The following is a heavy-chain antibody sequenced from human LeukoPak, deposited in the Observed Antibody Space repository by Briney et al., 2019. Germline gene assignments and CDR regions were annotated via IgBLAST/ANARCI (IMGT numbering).Heavy chain of an antibody. CDR3: ARHHALNYDILTGYGYYGMDV. V-gene: IGHV4-34*01. CDR1: GGSFSGYY. CDR2: IYYSGST. D-gene: IGHD3-9*01. Sequence: SETLSLTCAVYGGSFSGYYWSWIRQPPGKGLEWIGSIYYSGSTYYNPSLKSRVTISVDTSKNQFSLKLSSVTAADTAVYYCARHHALNYDILTGYGYYGMDVWGQGTTVTVSS. J-gene: IGHJ6*02.